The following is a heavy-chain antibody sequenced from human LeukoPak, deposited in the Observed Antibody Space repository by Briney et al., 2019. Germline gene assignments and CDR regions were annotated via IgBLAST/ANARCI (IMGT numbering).Heavy chain of an antibody. J-gene: IGHJ3*02. CDR3: ARRSGIAAAVTGPLDI. Sequence: GESLKISCKGSGYSFTSYWIGWVRQMPGKGLEWMGIIYPGDSDTRYSPSFQGQVIMSADKSISTAYLQWSSLKASDTAMYYCARRSGIAAAVTGPLDIWGQGTMVTVSS. CDR2: IYPGDSDT. D-gene: IGHD6-13*01. V-gene: IGHV5-51*01. CDR1: GYSFTSYW.